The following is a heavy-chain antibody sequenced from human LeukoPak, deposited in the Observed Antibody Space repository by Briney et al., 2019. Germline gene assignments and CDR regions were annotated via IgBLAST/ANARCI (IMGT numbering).Heavy chain of an antibody. Sequence: PSETLSLTCAVYGGSFSGYYWSWIRQPPGKGLEWIGEINHSGSTNYNPSLKSRVTISVDTSKNQFSLKLSSVTAADTAVYYCARGSSSSWYGRPYYYYYYYMDVWGKGTTVTVSS. CDR3: ARGSSSSWYGRPYYYYYYYMDV. J-gene: IGHJ6*03. V-gene: IGHV4-34*01. CDR2: INHSGST. CDR1: GGSFSGYY. D-gene: IGHD6-13*01.